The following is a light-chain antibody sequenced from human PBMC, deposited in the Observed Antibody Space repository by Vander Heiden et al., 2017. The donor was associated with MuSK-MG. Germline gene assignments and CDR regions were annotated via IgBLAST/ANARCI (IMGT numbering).Light chain of an antibody. CDR2: RDS. Sequence: SYELTQPLSVSVALGQTARITCGGNNIGSKHVHWYQQKPGQAPVLVIYRDSNRPSGIPERFSGSNSGNTATLTISRAQAGDEADYYCQVWDSRVVFGGGTKLTVL. CDR1: NIGSKH. V-gene: IGLV3-9*01. J-gene: IGLJ2*01. CDR3: QVWDSRVV.